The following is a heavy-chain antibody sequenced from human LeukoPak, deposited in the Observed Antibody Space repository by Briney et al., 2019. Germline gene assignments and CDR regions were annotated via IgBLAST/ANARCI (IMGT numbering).Heavy chain of an antibody. J-gene: IGHJ4*02. V-gene: IGHV3-73*01. CDR2: IRSKANSYAT. Sequence: PGGSLRLSCAASGFTFSGSAMHWVRQASGKGLEWVGRIRSKANSYATAYAASVKGRFTISRDDSKNTLYLQMNSLRAEDTAVYYCAKAAYSGSYLGDYFNYWGQGTLVTVSS. CDR3: AKAAYSGSYLGDYFNY. D-gene: IGHD1-26*01. CDR1: GFTFSGSA.